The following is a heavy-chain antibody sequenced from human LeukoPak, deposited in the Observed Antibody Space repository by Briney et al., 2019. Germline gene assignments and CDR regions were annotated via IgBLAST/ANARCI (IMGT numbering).Heavy chain of an antibody. V-gene: IGHV4-39*01. D-gene: IGHD2-2*01. Sequence: SETLSLTCTVSGGXISSSSYYWGWIRQPPGKGLEWIGSIYYSGSTYYDPSLKSRVTISVDTSKNQFSLKLSSVTAADTAVYYCARLTRVVVPAYYFDYWGQGTLVTVSS. CDR2: IYYSGST. J-gene: IGHJ4*02. CDR1: GGXISSSSYY. CDR3: ARLTRVVVPAYYFDY.